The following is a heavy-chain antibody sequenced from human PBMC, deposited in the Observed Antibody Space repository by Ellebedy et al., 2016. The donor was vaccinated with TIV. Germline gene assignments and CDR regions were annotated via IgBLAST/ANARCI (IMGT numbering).Heavy chain of an antibody. V-gene: IGHV3-66*04. Sequence: GESLKISCAASGFTFRNFGMHWVRQAPGKGLEWVSVIYSSGTTYYADTVKGRFTISRDNFKSTLYLQMNSLRAEDTAVYYCARHLTTMVRGVQYFQHWGQGTLVIVSS. J-gene: IGHJ1*01. D-gene: IGHD3-10*01. CDR2: IYSSGTT. CDR1: GFTFRNFG. CDR3: ARHLTTMVRGVQYFQH.